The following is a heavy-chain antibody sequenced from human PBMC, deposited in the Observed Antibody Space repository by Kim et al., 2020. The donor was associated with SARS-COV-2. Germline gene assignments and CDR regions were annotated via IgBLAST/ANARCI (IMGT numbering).Heavy chain of an antibody. CDR1: GGTFSSYA. D-gene: IGHD5-18*01. J-gene: IGHJ6*02. CDR2: IIPIFGTA. V-gene: IGHV1-69*13. CDR3: ARAQRGYSYGYYYGMDV. Sequence: SVKVSCKASGGTFSSYAISWVRQAPGQGLEWMGGIIPIFGTANYAQKFQGRVTITADESTSTAYMELSSLRSEDTAVYYCARAQRGYSYGYYYGMDVWGQGTTVTVSS.